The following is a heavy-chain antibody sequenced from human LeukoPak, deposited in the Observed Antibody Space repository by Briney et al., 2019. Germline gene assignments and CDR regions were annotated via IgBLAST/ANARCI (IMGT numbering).Heavy chain of an antibody. J-gene: IGHJ4*02. CDR3: AREYPEAGAVALEY. V-gene: IGHV1-24*01. Sequence: ASVKVSCKVSGYTLTELSMHWVRQAPGKGLEWMGGFDPEDGETIYAQKFQGRVTMTEDTSTDTAYMELSRLRSDDTAVYYCAREYPEAGAVALEYWGQGTLVTVSS. CDR2: FDPEDGET. D-gene: IGHD6-19*01. CDR1: GYTLTELS.